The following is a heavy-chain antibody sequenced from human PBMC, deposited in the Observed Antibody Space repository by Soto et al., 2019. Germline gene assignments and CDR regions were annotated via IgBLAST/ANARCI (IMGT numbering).Heavy chain of an antibody. CDR2: STNKASGDTT. Sequence: EVQLVVSGGGLVQPGGSLRLSCATSGFTFSGHFMHWGRQAPGKGLEWVAGSTNKASGDTTHYDASVTGRFSISSDDSKNSLYLQMDDLKTEEMAVYYCAGPQFGTFDYWGQGTLVTVSS. J-gene: IGHJ4*02. V-gene: IGHV3-72*01. D-gene: IGHD1-1*01. CDR1: GFTFSGHF. CDR3: AGPQFGTFDY.